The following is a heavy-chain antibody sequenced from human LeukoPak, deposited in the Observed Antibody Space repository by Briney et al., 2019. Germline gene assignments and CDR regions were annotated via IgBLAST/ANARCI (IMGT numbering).Heavy chain of an antibody. CDR2: ITNSGDA. CDR3: ARHVEHAAYFHH. D-gene: IGHD1/OR15-1a*01. Sequence: SETLSLTCTVAGVSISDFHWSWLRPSPEKGLEWIGWITNSGDANYTPSLESRLAMSAETTKRQLSLRVTSVTDADTAVYYCARHVEHAAYFHHWGQGILVTVSS. CDR1: GVSISDFH. J-gene: IGHJ4*02. V-gene: IGHV4-59*08.